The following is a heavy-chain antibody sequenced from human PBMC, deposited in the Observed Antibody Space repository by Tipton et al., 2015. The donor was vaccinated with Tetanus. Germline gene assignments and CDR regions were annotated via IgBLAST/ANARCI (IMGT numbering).Heavy chain of an antibody. Sequence: TLSLTCAVYGGSFSGYYWSWIRQPPGKGLEWIGEINHSGSTNYNPSLKSRVTISVDTSKNQFSLKLSSVTAADTAVYYCARYSSTWYISATPYYFDYWGQGTLVTVSS. V-gene: IGHV4-34*01. CDR1: GGSFSGYY. J-gene: IGHJ4*02. D-gene: IGHD2/OR15-2a*01. CDR2: INHSGST. CDR3: ARYSSTWYISATPYYFDY.